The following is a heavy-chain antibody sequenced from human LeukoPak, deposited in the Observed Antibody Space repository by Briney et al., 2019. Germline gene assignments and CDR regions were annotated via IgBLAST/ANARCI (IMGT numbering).Heavy chain of an antibody. CDR2: IKQDGSEK. V-gene: IGHV3-7*01. CDR3: ARDGVGYYDILTGSHYGMDV. CDR1: GLTFSSYW. D-gene: IGHD3-9*01. Sequence: PGGSLRLSCAASGLTFSSYWVSWVRQAPGKGLEWVANIKQDGSEKYYVDSVKGRFTISRDNAKNSLYLQMNSLRAEDTAVYYCARDGVGYYDILTGSHYGMDVWGQGTTVTVSS. J-gene: IGHJ6*02.